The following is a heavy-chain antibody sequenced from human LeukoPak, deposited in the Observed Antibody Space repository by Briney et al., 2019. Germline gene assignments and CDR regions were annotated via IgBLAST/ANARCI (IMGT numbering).Heavy chain of an antibody. CDR3: AREGGYSGYVDY. D-gene: IGHD5-12*01. V-gene: IGHV3-7*01. J-gene: IGHJ4*02. CDR2: IKQDGSGK. CDR1: GFTFSNYW. Sequence: GGSLTPSCAASGFTFSNYWMSWVRQAPGKGLEWVANIKQDGSGKYYVASVKGRFTISRDNAKDSLYLQRKSLRAEDTAVYYCAREGGYSGYVDYWGQGTLVTVSS.